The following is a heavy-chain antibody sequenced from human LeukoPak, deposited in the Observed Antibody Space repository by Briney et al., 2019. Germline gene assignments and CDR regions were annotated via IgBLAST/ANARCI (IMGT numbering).Heavy chain of an antibody. J-gene: IGHJ6*03. CDR1: GFTVSSNY. Sequence: SGGALRLSCAASGFTVSSNYISWVRQAPGKGLELVSVSYCCGSTYYADSGKGRFTISRDNSTNTLYLHINSLRAEDTAVYYCARDPSTSCYKHPYYYYYLDVWGKGTTVTVSS. D-gene: IGHD2-2*01. CDR3: ARDPSTSCYKHPYYYYYLDV. CDR2: SYCCGST. V-gene: IGHV3-66*01.